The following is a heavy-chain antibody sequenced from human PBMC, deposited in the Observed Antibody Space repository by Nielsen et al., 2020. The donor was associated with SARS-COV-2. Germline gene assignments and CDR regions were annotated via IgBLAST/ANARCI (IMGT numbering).Heavy chain of an antibody. CDR3: ARDQHY. D-gene: IGHD2-2*01. V-gene: IGHV4-59*01. Sequence: GSLRLSCTVSGGSISSYYWSWIRQPPGKGLEWIGYIYYSGSTNYNPSLKSRVTISVDTSKNQFSLKLSSVTAADTAVYYCARDQHYWGQGTLVTVSS. CDR1: GGSISSYY. CDR2: IYYSGST. J-gene: IGHJ4*02.